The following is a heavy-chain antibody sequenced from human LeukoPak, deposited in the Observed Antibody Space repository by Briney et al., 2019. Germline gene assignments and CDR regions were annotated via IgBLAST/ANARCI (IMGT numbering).Heavy chain of an antibody. Sequence: GGSLRLSCAASGFGFNTYSMNWVRQAPGKGQEWVASISGDGRAAYHADSVKGRFTISRDNAKRSLYLQMNSLRAEHTAVYYCVREVCTGGRCYAAFDIWGQGTMVTVSS. J-gene: IGHJ3*02. V-gene: IGHV3-21*01. CDR1: GFGFNTYS. CDR3: VREVCTGGRCYAAFDI. CDR2: ISGDGRAA. D-gene: IGHD2-15*01.